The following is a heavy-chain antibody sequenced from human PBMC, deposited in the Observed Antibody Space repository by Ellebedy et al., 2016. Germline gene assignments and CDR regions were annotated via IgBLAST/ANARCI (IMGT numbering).Heavy chain of an antibody. Sequence: ASVKVSCXGSGYPFNGYYMHWVRQAPGQGPEWMGWINPNSGGTRFSQKFQGRVTMTGDTSISTAYMELSRLTSDDTAVYYCARSWGGYGGYDSSDFDYWGRGTLVTVSS. CDR2: INPNSGGT. D-gene: IGHD5-12*01. J-gene: IGHJ4*02. CDR3: ARSWGGYGGYDSSDFDY. V-gene: IGHV1-2*02. CDR1: GYPFNGYY.